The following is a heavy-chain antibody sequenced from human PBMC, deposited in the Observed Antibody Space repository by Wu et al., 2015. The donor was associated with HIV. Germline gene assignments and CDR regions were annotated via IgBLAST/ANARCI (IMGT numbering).Heavy chain of an antibody. D-gene: IGHD1-1*01. Sequence: QVQLVQSGAEVKKPGASLRVSCKASGYYFSSHDINWVRQASGQGLEWMGGSDPEDGETVYAQKFQGRVTLTEDTSTDTAYMELTRLRSEDTAVYYCATLIRYNLNDKADAFDFWGHGTMVTVSS. CDR1: GYYFSSHD. CDR2: SDPEDGET. J-gene: IGHJ3*01. CDR3: ATLIRYNLNDKADAFDF. V-gene: IGHV1-24*01.